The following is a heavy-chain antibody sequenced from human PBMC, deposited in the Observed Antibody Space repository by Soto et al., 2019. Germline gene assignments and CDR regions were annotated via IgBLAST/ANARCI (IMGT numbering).Heavy chain of an antibody. J-gene: IGHJ4*02. Sequence: SETLSLTCAVYVGSFSVYYWSWIRQPPGKGLEWIGEINHRGRTNYNPSLKSRVTISVDTSKNQFSLKLSSVTAADTAVYYCARGSYCSSTSCYDDYWGQGTLVTVSS. V-gene: IGHV4-34*01. CDR3: ARGSYCSSTSCYDDY. D-gene: IGHD2-2*01. CDR2: INHRGRT. CDR1: VGSFSVYY.